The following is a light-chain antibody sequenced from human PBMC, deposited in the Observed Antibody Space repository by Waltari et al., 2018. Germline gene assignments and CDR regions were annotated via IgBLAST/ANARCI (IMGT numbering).Light chain of an antibody. CDR2: FVS. J-gene: IGKJ1*01. CDR3: MQARQTPWT. CDR1: QSLLHSSGYTF. V-gene: IGKV2-28*01. Sequence: DIVMTQSPLSLPVSPGEPASISCRSSQSLLHSSGYTFLDWDLQKPGQSPQLLIYFVSHRAAGIPDRFSGSGSGTDFTLKISRVEAEDVGVYYCMQARQTPWTFGQGTKVEIK.